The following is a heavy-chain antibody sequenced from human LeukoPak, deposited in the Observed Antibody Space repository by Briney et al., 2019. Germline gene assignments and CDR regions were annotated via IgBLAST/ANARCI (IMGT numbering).Heavy chain of an antibody. CDR2: IRYDGSNK. D-gene: IGHD6-13*01. J-gene: IGHJ3*02. Sequence: GGSLRLSCAASGFTFDDYAMHWVRQAPGKGLEWVAFIRYDGSNKYYADSVKGRFTISRDNSKNTLYLQMNSLRAEDTAVYYCAKAMSWSDAFDIWGQGTMVTVSS. CDR1: GFTFDDYA. CDR3: AKAMSWSDAFDI. V-gene: IGHV3-30*02.